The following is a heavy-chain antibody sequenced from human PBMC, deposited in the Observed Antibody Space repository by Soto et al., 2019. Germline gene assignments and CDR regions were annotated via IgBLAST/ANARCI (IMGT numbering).Heavy chain of an antibody. Sequence: PSETLSLTCTVSGGSISSYYWSWIRQPPGKGLEWIGYIYYSGSTNYNPSLKSRVTISVDTSKNQFSLKLSSVTAVDTATYYCARGGISHWAYFYYMDVWDRGTTVTVSS. CDR1: GGSISSYY. CDR2: IYYSGST. CDR3: ARGGISHWAYFYYMDV. V-gene: IGHV4-59*12. D-gene: IGHD2-21*01. J-gene: IGHJ6*03.